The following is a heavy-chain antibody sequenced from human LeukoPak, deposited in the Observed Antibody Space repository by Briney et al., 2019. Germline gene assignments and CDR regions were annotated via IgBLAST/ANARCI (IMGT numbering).Heavy chain of an antibody. D-gene: IGHD3-3*01. J-gene: IGHJ4*02. Sequence: GGSLRLSCAASKFTFSSYAMSWVRQAPGKGLEWVAAISGGSGSKYYADSVKGRFTISRDNSKNTLYLQMNSLRAEDTAVYYCATQYYDFWSGYNPVGRQSCYFGYWGQGTLVTVSS. CDR3: ATQYYDFWSGYNPVGRQSCYFGY. V-gene: IGHV3-23*01. CDR1: KFTFSSYA. CDR2: ISGGSGSK.